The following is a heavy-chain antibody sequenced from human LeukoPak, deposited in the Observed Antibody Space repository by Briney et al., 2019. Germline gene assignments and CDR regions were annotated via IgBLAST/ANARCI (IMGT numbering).Heavy chain of an antibody. D-gene: IGHD2-15*01. CDR3: AREAAIGYCSGGSCYTEPYFDY. Sequence: GGSLRLSCAASGFTFSSYWMSWVRQAPGKGLEWVANIKQDGSEKYYVDSVKGRFTISRDNAKNSLYLQMNSLRAEDTAVYYCAREAAIGYCSGGSCYTEPYFDYWGQGTLVTVSS. CDR2: IKQDGSEK. CDR1: GFTFSSYW. V-gene: IGHV3-7*01. J-gene: IGHJ4*02.